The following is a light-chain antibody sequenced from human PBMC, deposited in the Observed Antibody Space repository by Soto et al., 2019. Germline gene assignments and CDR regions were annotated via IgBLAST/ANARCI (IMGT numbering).Light chain of an antibody. Sequence: DIQMTQSPSTLSASVGDRVTITCRASPSISSWLAWYQHKPGKATRLLIYKASSLESGVPSRFSGSGSGTELTLTISSLQPDEFATYYCPQYNSYSKTFGQGTKVAIK. CDR2: KAS. CDR3: PQYNSYSKT. V-gene: IGKV1-5*03. J-gene: IGKJ1*01. CDR1: PSISSW.